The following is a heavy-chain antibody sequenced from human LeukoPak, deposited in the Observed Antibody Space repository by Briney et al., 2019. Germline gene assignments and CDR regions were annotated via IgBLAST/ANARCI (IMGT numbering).Heavy chain of an antibody. CDR1: GFTFSSYE. J-gene: IGHJ4*02. Sequence: PGGALRLSCAASGFTFSSYEMNWVRQAPGKGLEWVSHISSSGSTIYYADSVKGRFTISRDNAKNSLYLQMNSLRAEDTAVYYCARDMGVRYCSDYWGQGTLVTVSS. CDR2: ISSSGSTI. V-gene: IGHV3-48*03. CDR3: ARDMGVRYCSDY. D-gene: IGHD3-9*01.